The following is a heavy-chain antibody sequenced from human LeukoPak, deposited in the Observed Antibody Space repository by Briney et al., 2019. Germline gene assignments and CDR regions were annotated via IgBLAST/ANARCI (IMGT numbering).Heavy chain of an antibody. J-gene: IGHJ4*02. CDR2: MNPNSGNT. V-gene: IGHV1-8*01. D-gene: IGHD3-9*01. CDR1: GYTFTSYD. Sequence: ASVKVSCKASGYTFTSYDINWVRQATGQGLEWMGWMNPNSGNTGYAQKFQGRVTMTRNTSISTAYMELSSLRSEDTAVYYCARGKVVLRYFDWLLKRLFDYWGQGTLVTVSS. CDR3: ARGKVVLRYFDWLLKRLFDY.